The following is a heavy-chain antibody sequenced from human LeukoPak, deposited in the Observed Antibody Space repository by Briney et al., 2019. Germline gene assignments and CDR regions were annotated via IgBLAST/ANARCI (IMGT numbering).Heavy chain of an antibody. CDR3: ARHRSITEYYFDY. Sequence: GESLKISCKGSGYTFTSYWIGWVRQMPGKGLEWMGIIHPGDSDTRYSPSFQGQVTISADKSISTAYLQWNSLKASDTAIYYCARHRSITEYYFDYWGQGTLVTVSS. CDR2: IHPGDSDT. D-gene: IGHD3-3*01. V-gene: IGHV5-51*01. CDR1: GYTFTSYW. J-gene: IGHJ4*02.